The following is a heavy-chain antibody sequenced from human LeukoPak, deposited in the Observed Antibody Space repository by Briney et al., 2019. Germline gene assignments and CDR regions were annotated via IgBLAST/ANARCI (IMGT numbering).Heavy chain of an antibody. CDR1: GFTFSSYA. D-gene: IGHD2-21*02. CDR3: AREAYCGGDCYSVLHGQNAFDI. V-gene: IGHV3-30-3*01. Sequence: GGSLRLSCAASGFTFSSYAMHWVRQAPGKGLEWVAVISYDGSNKYYADSVKGRFTISRDNSKNTLYLQMNSLRAEDTAVYYCAREAYCGGDCYSVLHGQNAFDIWGQGTMVTVSS. CDR2: ISYDGSNK. J-gene: IGHJ3*02.